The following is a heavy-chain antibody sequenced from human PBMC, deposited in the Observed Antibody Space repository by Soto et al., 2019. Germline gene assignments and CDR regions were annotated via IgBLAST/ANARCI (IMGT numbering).Heavy chain of an antibody. Sequence: GGSLRLSCAASGFTFSNAWMSWVRQAPGKGLEWVGRIKSKTDGGTTDYAAPVKGRFTISRDDSKNTLYLQMNSLKTEDTAVYYCTTGEGYYDFPSLVWGQGTMVTVSS. J-gene: IGHJ3*01. CDR3: TTGEGYYDFPSLV. CDR2: IKSKTDGGTT. D-gene: IGHD3-3*01. V-gene: IGHV3-15*01. CDR1: GFTFSNAW.